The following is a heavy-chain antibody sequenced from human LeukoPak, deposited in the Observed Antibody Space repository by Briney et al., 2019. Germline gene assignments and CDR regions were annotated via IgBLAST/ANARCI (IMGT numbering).Heavy chain of an antibody. CDR3: ARDYADYVGYFFFDY. CDR2: ISGGGETT. V-gene: IGHV3-23*01. Sequence: GGTLRLSCAASGFTFNNYAMNWVRQAPGKGLEWVSSISGGGETTYYADSAKGRFTVSRDNSQNTLYLQMNSLRAEDTAVYYCARDYADYVGYFFFDYWGQGTLVTVSS. J-gene: IGHJ4*02. CDR1: GFTFNNYA. D-gene: IGHD4-17*01.